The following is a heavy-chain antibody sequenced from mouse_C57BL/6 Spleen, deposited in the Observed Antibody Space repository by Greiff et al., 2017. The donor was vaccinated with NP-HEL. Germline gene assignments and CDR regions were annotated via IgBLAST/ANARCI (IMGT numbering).Heavy chain of an antibody. V-gene: IGHV1-42*01. J-gene: IGHJ2*01. D-gene: IGHD3-3*01. Sequence: EVKLMESGPELVKPGASVKISCKASGYSFTGYYMNWVKQSPEKSLEWIGEINPSTGGTTYNQKFKAKATLTVDKSSSTAYMQLKSLTSEDSAVYYCARGGREDYFDYWGQGTTLTVSS. CDR2: INPSTGGT. CDR3: ARGGREDYFDY. CDR1: GYSFTGYY.